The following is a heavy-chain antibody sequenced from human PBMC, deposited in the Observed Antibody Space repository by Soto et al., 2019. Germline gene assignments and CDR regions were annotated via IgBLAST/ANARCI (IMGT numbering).Heavy chain of an antibody. D-gene: IGHD6-6*01. CDR2: ITGSGATT. CDR3: VKSSSSSSYYYNGMDV. J-gene: IGHJ6*02. V-gene: IGHV3-23*01. Sequence: EVQLLESGGGLVQPGGSLRLSCAASGFSFSTYAMSWVRQAPGKGLEWVSGITGSGATTLYADSVKGRFTISRDNSRNTLYLQMNSLRAEDTAVYYCVKSSSSSSYYYNGMDVCGQGTTVTVSS. CDR1: GFSFSTYA.